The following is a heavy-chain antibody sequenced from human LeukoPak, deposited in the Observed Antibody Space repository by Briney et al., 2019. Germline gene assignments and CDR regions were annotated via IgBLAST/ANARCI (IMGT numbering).Heavy chain of an antibody. J-gene: IGHJ3*02. Sequence: SETLSLTCTVSGASIDSYYWCWIRQPPGKGLEWIGYTHNNGDSNYNPSLKSRLTISVDTSKNEVSLVLTSVTAADTALYYCARQPGGTAAFDIWAQGTMVTVSA. V-gene: IGHV4-59*08. CDR1: GASIDSYY. D-gene: IGHD6-13*01. CDR2: THNNGDS. CDR3: ARQPGGTAAFDI.